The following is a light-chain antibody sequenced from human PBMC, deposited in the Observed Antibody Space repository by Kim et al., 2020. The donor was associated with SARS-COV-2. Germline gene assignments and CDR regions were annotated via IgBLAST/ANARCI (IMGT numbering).Light chain of an antibody. CDR3: QSYDSSLSAPYV. V-gene: IGLV1-40*01. Sequence: QSVLTQPPSVSGAPGQRVTISCTGSSSNIGAGYDLHWYQQLPGTAPKLLIYGNSNRPSGVPDRFSGSKSGTSASLAITGLQAEDEADYYCQSYDSSLSAPYVFGTGTKVTVL. J-gene: IGLJ1*01. CDR2: GNS. CDR1: SSNIGAGYD.